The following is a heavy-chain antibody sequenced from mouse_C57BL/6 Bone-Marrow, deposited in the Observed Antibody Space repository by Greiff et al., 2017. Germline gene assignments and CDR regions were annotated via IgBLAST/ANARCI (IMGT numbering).Heavy chain of an antibody. Sequence: VQLQQPGAELVMPGASVKLSCKASGYTFTSYWMHWVKQRPGQGLEWIGEIDPSDNYTNYNQKFKGKSTLTVDKSSSTAYMQLSSLTSEDSAVYYCARPMITNYYAMDYWGQGTSVTVSS. D-gene: IGHD2-4*01. J-gene: IGHJ4*01. CDR1: GYTFTSYW. CDR2: IDPSDNYT. V-gene: IGHV1-69*01. CDR3: ARPMITNYYAMDY.